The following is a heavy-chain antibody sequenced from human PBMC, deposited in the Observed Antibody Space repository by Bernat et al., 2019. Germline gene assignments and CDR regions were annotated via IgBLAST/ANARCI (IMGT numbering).Heavy chain of an antibody. J-gene: IGHJ6*02. CDR1: GFTFSNAW. Sequence: EVQLVESGGGLVKPGGSLRLSCAASGFTFSNAWLSWVRQAPGKGLEWVGRIKSKTDGGTKDYAAPVKGRFTISRDDSKNTLYLQMNSLKTEDTAVDYCTTEVGGTFYYGMDVWGQGTTVTVSS. CDR2: IKSKTDGGTK. D-gene: IGHD1-26*01. CDR3: TTEVGGTFYYGMDV. V-gene: IGHV3-15*01.